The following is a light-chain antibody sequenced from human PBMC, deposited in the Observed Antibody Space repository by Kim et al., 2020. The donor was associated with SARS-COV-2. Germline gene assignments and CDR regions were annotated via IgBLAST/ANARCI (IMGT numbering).Light chain of an antibody. CDR1: NIGSKS. V-gene: IGLV3-21*04. Sequence: PGKTARGTCGGDNIGSKSVHWYQQKPGQAPVLLIYYGSDRPSGIPERFSGSNSGNTATLTISRVEAGDEADYYCQVWDGSSDRREVFGGGTQLTVL. CDR3: QVWDGSSDRREV. J-gene: IGLJ3*02. CDR2: YGS.